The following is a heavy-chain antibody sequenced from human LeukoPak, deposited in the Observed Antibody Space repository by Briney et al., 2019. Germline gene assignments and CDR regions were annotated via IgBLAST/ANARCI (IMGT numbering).Heavy chain of an antibody. Sequence: PGGSLRLSCAASGFTVSSNYMSWVRQAPGKGLEWVSVIYSGGSTYYADSVNGRFTISRDNAKNSLYLQMNSLRAEDTAVYYCARESGYNSYSSSWYDDYWGQGTLVTVSS. CDR3: ARESGYNSYSSSWYDDY. CDR2: IYSGGST. CDR1: GFTVSSNY. J-gene: IGHJ4*02. V-gene: IGHV3-53*01. D-gene: IGHD6-13*01.